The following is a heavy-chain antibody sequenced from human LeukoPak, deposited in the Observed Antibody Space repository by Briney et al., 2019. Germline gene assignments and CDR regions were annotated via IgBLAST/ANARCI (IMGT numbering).Heavy chain of an antibody. Sequence: GASVKVSCKASGYTFTSYDFNWVRQATGQGLEWMGWMNPNSGNTGYAQKFQGRVTISRNTSISTAYMELSSLRSEDTAVYYCARVRVRGVISYYYSMDVWGKGTTVTISS. CDR1: GYTFTSYD. V-gene: IGHV1-8*03. CDR3: ARVRVRGVISYYYSMDV. CDR2: MNPNSGNT. D-gene: IGHD3-10*01. J-gene: IGHJ6*03.